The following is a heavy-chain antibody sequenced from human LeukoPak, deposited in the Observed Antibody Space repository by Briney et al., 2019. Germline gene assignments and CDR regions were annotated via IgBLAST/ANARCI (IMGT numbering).Heavy chain of an antibody. V-gene: IGHV1-2*02. CDR3: ARDDCPGNTCSDGP. Sequence: ASVKVSCKASGYTFIDYYMHWVRQAPGQGLEWMGWINPNSGGTNYAQKFQGRVTVTRDTSISTAYMELSRLTSDDTAVYYCARDDCPGNTCSDGPWGQGTLVTVSS. J-gene: IGHJ5*02. D-gene: IGHD2-8*02. CDR1: GYTFIDYY. CDR2: INPNSGGT.